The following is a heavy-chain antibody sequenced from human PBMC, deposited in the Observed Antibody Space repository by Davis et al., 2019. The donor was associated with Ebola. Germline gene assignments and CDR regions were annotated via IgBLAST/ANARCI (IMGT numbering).Heavy chain of an antibody. Sequence: GRSLRLSCTLSGFNSDDYGIHWVRQGPGKGLEWVSGIGWNSVRILYGDSVKGRFPISRDNDKNSVYLQMNSLRAEDTALYYCARDKLSCVTGTFDSWGQGTLVTVSS. CDR1: GFNSDDYG. CDR2: IGWNSVRI. J-gene: IGHJ4*02. V-gene: IGHV3-9*02. D-gene: IGHD1-7*01. CDR3: ARDKLSCVTGTFDS.